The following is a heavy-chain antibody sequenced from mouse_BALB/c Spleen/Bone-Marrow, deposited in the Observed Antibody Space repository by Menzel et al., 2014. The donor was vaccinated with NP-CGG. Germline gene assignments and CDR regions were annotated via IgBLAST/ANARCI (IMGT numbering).Heavy chain of an antibody. CDR3: ARHGITRLLDY. J-gene: IGHJ2*01. CDR2: ISSGGSYT. D-gene: IGHD2-4*01. CDR1: GFTFSSYA. V-gene: IGHV5-9-3*01. Sequence: EVHPVESGGGLVKPGGSLKLSCAASGFTFSSYAMSWVRQTPEKRLEWVATISSGGSYTYYPGSVKGRFTISRDNAKNTLYLQMSSLRSEDTAMYYCARHGITRLLDYWGQGTTLTVSS.